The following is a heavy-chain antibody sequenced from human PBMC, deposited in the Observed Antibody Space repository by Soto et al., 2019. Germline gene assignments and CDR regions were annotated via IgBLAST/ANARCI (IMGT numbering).Heavy chain of an antibody. CDR3: ARTMTTSGWFDP. J-gene: IGHJ5*02. D-gene: IGHD4-17*01. Sequence: PSETLSLTCAVSGGPITSGGYSWSWIRQPPGKGLEWIGYIYHSGGTYYNPSLKSRVTLSIDRTKKQFSLKLKSVTAADTAVHFCARTMTTSGWFDPWGQGTLVTVSS. CDR1: GGPITSGGYS. V-gene: IGHV4-30-2*01. CDR2: IYHSGGT.